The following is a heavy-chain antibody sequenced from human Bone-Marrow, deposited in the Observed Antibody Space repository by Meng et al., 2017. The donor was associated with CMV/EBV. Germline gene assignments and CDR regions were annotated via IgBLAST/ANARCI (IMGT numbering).Heavy chain of an antibody. CDR1: GFTFSSFA. CDR2: ISGSGGST. V-gene: IGHV3-23*01. J-gene: IGHJ6*02. D-gene: IGHD2-2*01. Sequence: GESLKISCAASGFTFSSFAMNWVRQAPGKGLEWVSIISGSGGSTYYADSVRGRFTISRDNSKNTLNLQMNSRRAEDTAVYYCAKEFVVVPRGYGRDVWGQGTTVAVSS. CDR3: AKEFVVVPRGYGRDV.